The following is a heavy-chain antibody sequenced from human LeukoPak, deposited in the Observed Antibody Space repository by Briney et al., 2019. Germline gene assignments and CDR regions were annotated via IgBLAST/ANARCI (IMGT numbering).Heavy chain of an antibody. J-gene: IGHJ3*02. D-gene: IGHD4-23*01. CDR1: GGSISSGSYY. CDR2: IYTSGST. Sequence: SETLSLTCTVSGGSISSGSYYWSWIRQPAGKGLEWIGRIYTSGSTNYNPSLKSRVTISVDTSKNQFSLKLSSVTAADTAVYYCAREDPSGGNLDGHAFDIWGQGTMVTVSS. V-gene: IGHV4-61*02. CDR3: AREDPSGGNLDGHAFDI.